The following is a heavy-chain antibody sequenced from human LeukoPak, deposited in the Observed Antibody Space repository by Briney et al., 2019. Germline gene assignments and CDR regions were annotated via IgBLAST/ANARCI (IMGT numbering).Heavy chain of an antibody. CDR2: IAPFSGSA. CDR3: AREGYCSGTNCYSEGFDY. J-gene: IGHJ4*02. V-gene: IGHV1-69*13. D-gene: IGHD2-2*01. CDR1: GYTFTSYD. Sequence: SVKVSCKASGYTFTSYDINWVRQAPGQGLEWMGGIAPFSGSANYAQKFQGRVTLTADYSTSTTYMELSSLRSEDTAFYYCAREGYCSGTNCYSEGFDYWGQGTLVIVSS.